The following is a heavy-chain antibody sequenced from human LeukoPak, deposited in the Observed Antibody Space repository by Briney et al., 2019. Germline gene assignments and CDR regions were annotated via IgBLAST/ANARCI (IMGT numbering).Heavy chain of an antibody. J-gene: IGHJ4*02. CDR1: GFTFSSYS. CDR3: ARVSAGSGSWYPFDY. Sequence: GGSLRLSCAASGFTFSSYSMNWVRQAPGKGLEWVSSISSSSSYIYYADSVKGRFTISRDNSKNTLYLQMNSLRPEDTAVYYCARVSAGSGSWYPFDYWGQGTLVTVSS. D-gene: IGHD6-13*01. CDR2: ISSSSSYI. V-gene: IGHV3-21*01.